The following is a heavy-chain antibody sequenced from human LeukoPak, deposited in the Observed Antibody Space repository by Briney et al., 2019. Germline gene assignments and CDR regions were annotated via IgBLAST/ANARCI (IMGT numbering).Heavy chain of an antibody. J-gene: IGHJ4*02. D-gene: IGHD5-18*01. V-gene: IGHV1-2*02. CDR2: INPNSGGT. CDR1: GYTFTGYY. CDR3: ARDFEYSYGIGY. Sequence: ASVKVSCKASGYTFTGYYMHWVRQAPGQGLEWMGWINPNSGGTNYAQKFQGRVTMTRDTSISTAYMELSRLRSEDTAVYYCARDFEYSYGIGYWGQGTLVTVSS.